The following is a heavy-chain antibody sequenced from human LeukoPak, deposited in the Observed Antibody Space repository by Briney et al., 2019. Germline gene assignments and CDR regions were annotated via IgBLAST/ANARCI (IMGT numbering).Heavy chain of an antibody. CDR3: ARGRRPIVVVPDDIHKPLNYFDP. CDR1: GYTFTTYS. CDR2: MNPNSGNT. J-gene: IGHJ5*02. Sequence: ASVKVSCKASGYTFTTYSVNWVRQATGQGLEWMGWMNPNSGNTGYAQKFQGRVTMTRNTSISTAYMELSSLRSEDTAVYYCARGRRPIVVVPDDIHKPLNYFDPWGQGTLVTVSS. D-gene: IGHD2-2*01. V-gene: IGHV1-8*02.